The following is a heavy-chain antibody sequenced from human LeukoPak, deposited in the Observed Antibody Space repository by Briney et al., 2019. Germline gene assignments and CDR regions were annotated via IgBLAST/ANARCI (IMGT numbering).Heavy chain of an antibody. CDR3: AKSGPGSDYFDY. CDR2: ISGSGGST. CDR1: GFTFSSYG. J-gene: IGHJ4*02. D-gene: IGHD1-14*01. V-gene: IGHV3-23*01. Sequence: GGTLRLSCAASGFTFSSYGMSWVRQAPGKGLEWVSAISGSGGSTYYADSVKGRFTISRDNSKNTLYLQMNSLRAEDTAVYYCAKSGPGSDYFDYWGQGTLVTVSS.